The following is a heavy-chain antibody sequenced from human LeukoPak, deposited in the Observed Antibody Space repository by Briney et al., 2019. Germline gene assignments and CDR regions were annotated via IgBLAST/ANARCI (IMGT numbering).Heavy chain of an antibody. J-gene: IGHJ5*02. CDR3: ARSIMIFGVARGLGDWFDP. V-gene: IGHV3-30-3*01. CDR1: GFTFSSYS. CDR2: ISYDGSNK. Sequence: PGGSLRLSCVASGFTFSSYSIHWVRQAPGKGLEWVAVISYDGSNKYYADSVKGRFTISRDNSKNTLYLQVNSLRAEDTAVYYCARSIMIFGVARGLGDWFDPWGQGTLVTVSS. D-gene: IGHD3-3*01.